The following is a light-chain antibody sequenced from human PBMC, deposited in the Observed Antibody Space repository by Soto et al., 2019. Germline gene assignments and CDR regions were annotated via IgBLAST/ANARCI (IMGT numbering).Light chain of an antibody. CDR2: KAS. CDR3: QQYIRYSPYT. V-gene: IGKV1-5*03. J-gene: IGKJ2*01. CDR1: QTISSS. Sequence: DIQMTQFPSTLSASIGDRVTITCRASQTISSSLAWYQQKPGKAPNLLIYKASNLETGVPSRFSGSGSGTDFALTISSLQPDDFATYYCQQYIRYSPYTFGQGTRLELK.